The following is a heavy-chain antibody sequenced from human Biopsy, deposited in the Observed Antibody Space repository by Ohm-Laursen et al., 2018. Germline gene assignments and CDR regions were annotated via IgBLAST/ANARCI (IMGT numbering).Heavy chain of an antibody. Sequence: SDTLSLTCTVSGASVTSGSYYWSWIRQPPGKGLEWLGYISNIGSTNYNPSLKSRVTISVDTSKNHFSLKLTSVTAADTAVYSCARESALAGDFDSWGQGTLVTVSS. CDR2: ISNIGST. CDR1: GASVTSGSYY. CDR3: ARESALAGDFDS. V-gene: IGHV4-61*01. J-gene: IGHJ4*02. D-gene: IGHD6-19*01.